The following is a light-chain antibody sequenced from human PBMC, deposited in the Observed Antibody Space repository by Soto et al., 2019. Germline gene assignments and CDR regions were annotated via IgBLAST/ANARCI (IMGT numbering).Light chain of an antibody. J-gene: IGKJ1*01. V-gene: IGKV1-6*01. CDR1: QDIRDD. CDR2: AAS. Sequence: AIQMTQSPSSLSASVGDRVTMTCRASQDIRDDLSWYQQRPGRAPKLLLFAASRLEGGVPSRFSGSYSGRDFTLTISGLQPDDFATYYCLHYYNYPQTFDQGTTVEV. CDR3: LHYYNYPQT.